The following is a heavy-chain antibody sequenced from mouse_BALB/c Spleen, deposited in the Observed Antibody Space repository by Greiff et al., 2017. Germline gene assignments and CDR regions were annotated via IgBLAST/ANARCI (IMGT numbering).Heavy chain of an antibody. CDR1: GFTFSSFG. CDR3: ARRDGNSWFAY. CDR2: ISSGSSTI. Sequence: EVQRVESGGGLVQPGGSRKLSCAASGFTFSSFGMHWVRQAPETGLEWVAYISSGSSTIYYADTVKGRFTISRDNPKNTLFLQMTSLRSEDTAMYYCARRDGNSWFAYWGQGTLVTVSA. V-gene: IGHV5-17*02. D-gene: IGHD2-1*01. J-gene: IGHJ3*01.